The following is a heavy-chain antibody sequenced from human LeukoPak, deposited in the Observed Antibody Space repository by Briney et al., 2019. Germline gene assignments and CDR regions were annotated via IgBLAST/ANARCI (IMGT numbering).Heavy chain of an antibody. CDR2: IYYSGST. CDR1: GDSFSSSRYY. J-gene: IGHJ6*02. D-gene: IGHD2-2*01. CDR3: ASPDIVVVPAPDSRRFPYGMDV. V-gene: IGHV4-39*06. Sequence: SETLSLTCTVSGDSFSSSRYYWGWIRQPPGKGLEWIGSIYYSGSTYYNPSLKSRVTISVDTSKNQFPLKLSSVTAADTAVYYCASPDIVVVPAPDSRRFPYGMDVWGQGTTVTVSS.